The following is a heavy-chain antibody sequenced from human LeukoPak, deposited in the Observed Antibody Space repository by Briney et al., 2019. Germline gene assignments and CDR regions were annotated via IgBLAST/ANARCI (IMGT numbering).Heavy chain of an antibody. J-gene: IGHJ3*02. CDR3: ARLVAAAGTDDAFDI. V-gene: IGHV1-8*01. CDR1: GYTFTSYD. Sequence: GASVKLSCNASGYTFTSYDINWVRQATGQGLELMGWMNPNSGNTGYAQKFQGRVTMTRNTSISTAYMELSSLRSEDTAVYYCARLVAAAGTDDAFDIWGQGTMVTVSS. CDR2: MNPNSGNT. D-gene: IGHD6-13*01.